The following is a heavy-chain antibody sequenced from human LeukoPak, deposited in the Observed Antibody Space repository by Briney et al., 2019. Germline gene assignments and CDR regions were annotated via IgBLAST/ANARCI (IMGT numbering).Heavy chain of an antibody. J-gene: IGHJ3*02. D-gene: IGHD3-10*01. Sequence: GGSLRLSCAASGFTFSSYGMSWVRQAPGKGLEWVSAISGSGGSTYYADSVKGRFTISRDNSKNTLYLQMNSLRAEDTAVYYCAKDLFTMVRGVISPWAFDIWGQGTMVTVSS. CDR2: ISGSGGST. V-gene: IGHV3-23*01. CDR1: GFTFSSYG. CDR3: AKDLFTMVRGVISPWAFDI.